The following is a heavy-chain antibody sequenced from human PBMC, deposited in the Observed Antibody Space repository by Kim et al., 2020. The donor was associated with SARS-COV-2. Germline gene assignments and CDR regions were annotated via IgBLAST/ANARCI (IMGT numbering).Heavy chain of an antibody. CDR1: GGSFSGYY. J-gene: IGHJ6*02. CDR3: ARGPRRGFGPPTPYYYYGMDV. Sequence: SETLSLTCAVYGGSFSGYYWSWIRQPPGKGLEWIGEINHSGSTNYNPSLKSRVTISVDTSKNQFSLKLSSVTAADTAVYYCARGPRRGFGPPTPYYYYGMDVWGQGTTVTVSS. CDR2: INHSGST. D-gene: IGHD3-10*01. V-gene: IGHV4-34*01.